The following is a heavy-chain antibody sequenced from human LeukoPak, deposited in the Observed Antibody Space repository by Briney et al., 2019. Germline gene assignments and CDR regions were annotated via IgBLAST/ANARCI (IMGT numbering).Heavy chain of an antibody. Sequence: GGSLRLSCAASGFTFSSYGMHWVRQAPGKGLEWVAFIRYDGSNKYYADSVKGRFTISRDNSKNTLYLQMSSLRAEDTAVYYCAKDLAYYDSSGYHLFDYWGQGTLVTVSS. CDR2: IRYDGSNK. CDR3: AKDLAYYDSSGYHLFDY. J-gene: IGHJ4*02. D-gene: IGHD3-22*01. CDR1: GFTFSSYG. V-gene: IGHV3-30*02.